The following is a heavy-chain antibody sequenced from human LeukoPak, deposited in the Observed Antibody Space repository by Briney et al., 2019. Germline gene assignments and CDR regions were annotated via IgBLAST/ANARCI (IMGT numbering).Heavy chain of an antibody. V-gene: IGHV3-23*01. Sequence: GGSLRLSCAASGFTFTNHAMTWVRQAPGKGLEWVSTIIGSGGGTYYADSMKGRFTISRDNSKNTLYLQINSLRAEDTAVYFCARSYDYIWGGDGMDVWGQGATVTVSS. CDR2: IIGSGGGT. CDR3: ARSYDYIWGGDGMDV. CDR1: GFTFTNHA. J-gene: IGHJ6*02. D-gene: IGHD3-16*01.